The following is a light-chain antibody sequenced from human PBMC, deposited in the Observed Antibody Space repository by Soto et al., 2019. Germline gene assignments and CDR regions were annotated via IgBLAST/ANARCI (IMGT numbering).Light chain of an antibody. CDR1: QSVSSD. CDR3: QQSYNAPPP. V-gene: IGKV3-15*01. Sequence: IGMPQSPATLSVSPGERAPLSCGASQSVSSDLAWYQQKPGQAPRLLIYGTSTRATGIPARFSGSGSGTEFTLAISTLEPEDLATYYCQQSYNAPPPFGQGSMVDIK. J-gene: IGKJ1*01. CDR2: GTS.